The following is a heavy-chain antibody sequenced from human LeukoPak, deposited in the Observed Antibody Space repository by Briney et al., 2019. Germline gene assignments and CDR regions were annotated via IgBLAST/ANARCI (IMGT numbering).Heavy chain of an antibody. CDR3: AKSLQTDYYYYYGMDV. J-gene: IGHJ6*02. CDR1: GFTFSSYG. CDR2: ISYDGSNK. D-gene: IGHD1-1*01. Sequence: GGSLRLSCAASGFTFSSYGMHWVRQAPGKRLEWVAVISYDGSNKYYADSVKGRFTISRDNSKNTLYLQMNSLRAEDTAVYYCAKSLQTDYYYYYGMDVWGQGTTVTVSS. V-gene: IGHV3-30*18.